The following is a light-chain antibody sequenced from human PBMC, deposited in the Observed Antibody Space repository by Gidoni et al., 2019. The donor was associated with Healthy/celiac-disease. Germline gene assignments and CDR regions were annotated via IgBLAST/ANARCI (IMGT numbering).Light chain of an antibody. CDR3: QQYNNWTPLT. CDR1: QSVSSN. Sequence: EIVMTQSPATLSVSPGERATLSCRASQSVSSNLAWYQQKPGQAPRLLIYGASTRATGIPARFSGSGSGTEFTLTISSLQSEDFAVYYCQQYNNWTPLTFXGXTKVEIK. J-gene: IGKJ4*01. V-gene: IGKV3D-15*01. CDR2: GAS.